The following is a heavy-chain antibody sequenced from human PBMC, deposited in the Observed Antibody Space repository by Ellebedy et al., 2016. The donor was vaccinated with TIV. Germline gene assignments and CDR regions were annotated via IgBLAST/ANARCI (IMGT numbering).Heavy chain of an antibody. D-gene: IGHD6-19*01. J-gene: IGHJ4*02. CDR1: GGSISSNY. V-gene: IGHV4-59*08. CDR2: FSYSGST. Sequence: MPSETLSLTCSVSGGSISSNYWNWIRQPPGKGLEWIGYFSYSGSTNYNPSLKSRVTISVDTSKNQFSLKLSSVTAAATAVYYCARSHRSGTDYWGQGTLVTVSS. CDR3: ARSHRSGTDY.